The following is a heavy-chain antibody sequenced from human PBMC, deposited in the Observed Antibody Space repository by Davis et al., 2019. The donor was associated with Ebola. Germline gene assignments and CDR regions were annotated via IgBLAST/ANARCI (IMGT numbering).Heavy chain of an antibody. Sequence: PGGSLRLSCAASGFTFSSHAMSWVRQALGKGLEWVSGIGGSGGSTNYADSVKGRFTISRDNSKNTLSLQMNSLRAEDTAVYHCARAVQGVAATVPYYFYGMDVWGQGTTVIVSS. J-gene: IGHJ6*02. CDR1: GFTFSSHA. D-gene: IGHD6-25*01. CDR3: ARAVQGVAATVPYYFYGMDV. CDR2: IGGSGGST. V-gene: IGHV3-23*01.